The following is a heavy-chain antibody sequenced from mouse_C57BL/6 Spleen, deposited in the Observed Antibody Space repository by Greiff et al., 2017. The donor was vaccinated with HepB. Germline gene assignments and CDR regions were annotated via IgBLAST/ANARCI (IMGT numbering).Heavy chain of an antibody. CDR1: GYTFTSYW. V-gene: IGHV1-53*01. D-gene: IGHD3-3*01. Sequence: QVQLQQPGPELVRPGSSVKLSCKASGYTFTSYWMHWVKQRPGQGLEWIGNINPSNGGTNYNEKFKSKATLTVDKSSSTAYMQRSSLTSEDSAVYDCERWGRRALAYWGQGTLVTVSA. CDR2: INPSNGGT. CDR3: ERWGRRALAY. J-gene: IGHJ3*01.